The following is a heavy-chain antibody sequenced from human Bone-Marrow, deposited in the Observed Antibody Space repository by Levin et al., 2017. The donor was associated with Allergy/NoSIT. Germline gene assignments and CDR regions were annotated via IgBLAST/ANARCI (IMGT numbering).Heavy chain of an antibody. Sequence: GESLKISCAASGFTFSSYSMNWVRQAPGKGLEWVSYISSSSSTIYYADSVKGRFTISRDNAKNSLYLQMNSLRDEDTAVYYCARDGLESDPLASEGMDVWGQGTTVTVSS. V-gene: IGHV3-48*02. CDR1: GFTFSSYS. CDR2: ISSSSSTI. CDR3: ARDGLESDPLASEGMDV. J-gene: IGHJ6*02. D-gene: IGHD1-1*01.